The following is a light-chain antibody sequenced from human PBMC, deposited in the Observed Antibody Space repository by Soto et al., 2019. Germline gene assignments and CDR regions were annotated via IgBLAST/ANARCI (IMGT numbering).Light chain of an antibody. Sequence: IQLTQAPYTLSAAVGDSFTITCRASQNIRNLLAWYQQKPGKARKPLIYDASTLKTGVPSSFSGSASGSEFNFTITRLPPDDFATYFCQQYNTYATFGHGTRLEIK. CDR3: QQYNTYAT. CDR1: QNIRNL. V-gene: IGKV1-5*01. J-gene: IGKJ5*01. CDR2: DAS.